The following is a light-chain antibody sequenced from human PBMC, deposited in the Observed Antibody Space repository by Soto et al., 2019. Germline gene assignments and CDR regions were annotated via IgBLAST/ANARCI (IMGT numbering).Light chain of an antibody. CDR1: QSINNY. CDR3: QHYNSYSEA. CDR2: GAS. J-gene: IGKJ1*01. Sequence: DIQMTQSPSSLSASVGDRVTITCRASQSINNYLSWYQQKSGKAPDRLIFGASTLASGVPSRFSGSGSGTNFTLTISGLQPEDFATYYCQHYNSYSEAFGQGTKVDIK. V-gene: IGKV1-39*01.